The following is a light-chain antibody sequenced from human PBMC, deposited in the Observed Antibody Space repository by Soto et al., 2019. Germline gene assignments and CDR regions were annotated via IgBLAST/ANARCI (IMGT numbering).Light chain of an antibody. CDR3: QQYDTSPWT. V-gene: IGKV3-20*01. CDR2: GAS. J-gene: IGKJ1*01. Sequence: EIVLTQSPGTLSLSPGERATLSCRASQSVSSSFLAWYQQKPGQAPRLLIYGASSRATGIPNRFSGSGSATDFPLTISRLEPEDFAVYYCQQYDTSPWTFGQGTKVEIK. CDR1: QSVSSSF.